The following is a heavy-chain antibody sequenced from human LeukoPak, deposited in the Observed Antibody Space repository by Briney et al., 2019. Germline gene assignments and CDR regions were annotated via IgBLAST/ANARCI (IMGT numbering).Heavy chain of an antibody. CDR2: IYYTGST. V-gene: IGHV4-39*01. J-gene: IGHJ4*02. Sequence: SETLSLTCTVSGGSISSSSCHWGWIRQPPGKGLEWIGSIYYTGSTHYNPSLQSRVTISVDTSKNQFSLKLSSVTAADTAVYFCARGTYSSDWYVAFDYWGQGALVTVSS. CDR3: ARGTYSSDWYVAFDY. D-gene: IGHD6-19*01. CDR1: GGSISSSSCH.